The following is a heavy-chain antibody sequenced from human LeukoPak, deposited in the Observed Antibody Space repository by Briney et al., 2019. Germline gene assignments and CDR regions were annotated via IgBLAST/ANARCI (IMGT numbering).Heavy chain of an antibody. V-gene: IGHV1-2*02. CDR2: INPNSGDT. D-gene: IGHD5-12*01. Sequence: ASVKVSCEASGYTFTGYYMHWVRPAPGQGLEWMGLINPNSGDTNYAQNFQGRVTMTRDTSISTAYMELSRLRSDDTAVYYCASVVATGGYWGQGTLVTVSS. J-gene: IGHJ4*02. CDR3: ASVVATGGY. CDR1: GYTFTGYY.